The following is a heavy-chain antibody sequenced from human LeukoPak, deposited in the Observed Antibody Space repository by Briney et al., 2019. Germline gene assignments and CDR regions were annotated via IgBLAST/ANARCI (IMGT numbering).Heavy chain of an antibody. CDR1: GYTFTSYG. CDR2: INAYSGNT. J-gene: IGHJ4*02. V-gene: IGHV1-18*01. CDR3: ARGLNYYGSNGYSRSDY. D-gene: IGHD3-22*01. Sequence: ASVKVTLTGSGYTFTSYGISWVRQAPAQGLEWMGWINAYSGNTNNAQKLHGRVNIITVTSMSTACMELRSLRSDDTAEYYCARGLNYYGSNGYSRSDYWGQGTLVTVSS.